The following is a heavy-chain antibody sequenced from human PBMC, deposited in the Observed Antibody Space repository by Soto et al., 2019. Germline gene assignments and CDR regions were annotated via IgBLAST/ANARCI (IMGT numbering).Heavy chain of an antibody. J-gene: IGHJ2*01. CDR2: ISAYNGNT. Sequence: ASVKVSCKASGYTFTSYGISWVRQAPGQGLEWMGWISAYNGNTNYAQKLQGRVTMTTDTSTSTAYMELRSLRSDDTAVYYCARQIHWLDIPENWYFALRGRGTLVTVSS. V-gene: IGHV1-18*01. CDR3: ARQIHWLDIPENWYFAL. CDR1: GYTFTSYG. D-gene: IGHD6-19*01.